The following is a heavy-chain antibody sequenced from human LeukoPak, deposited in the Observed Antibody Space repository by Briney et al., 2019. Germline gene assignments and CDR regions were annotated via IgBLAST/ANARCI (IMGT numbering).Heavy chain of an antibody. CDR2: IWYDGSNK. CDR1: GFTFSSYG. V-gene: IGHV3-33*01. Sequence: GGSLRLSCAASGFTFSSYGMHWVRQAPGEGLEWVAVIWYDGSNKYYADSVKGRFTISRDNSKNTLYLQMNSLRDEDTAVYYCARLSGRYYFDYWGQGALVTVSS. J-gene: IGHJ4*02. CDR3: ARLSGRYYFDY. D-gene: IGHD6-19*01.